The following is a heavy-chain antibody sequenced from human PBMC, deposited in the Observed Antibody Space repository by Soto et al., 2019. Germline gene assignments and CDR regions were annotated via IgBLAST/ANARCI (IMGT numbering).Heavy chain of an antibody. CDR3: TRNCYGNMDCGMDV. CDR1: GINVSSNF. V-gene: IGHV3-53*01. CDR2: IYSGGST. Sequence: GGSLRLSCAASGINVSSNFMTWVRQAPGKGLEWVSVIYSGGSTFYAHSVKGRFTISRDNSKNTLYLQMDSLRAEDTAVYYCTRNCYGNMDCGMDVWGQGTTVTVSS. D-gene: IGHD3-16*01. J-gene: IGHJ6*02.